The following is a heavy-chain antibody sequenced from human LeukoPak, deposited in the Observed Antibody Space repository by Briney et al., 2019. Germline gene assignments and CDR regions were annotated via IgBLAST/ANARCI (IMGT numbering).Heavy chain of an antibody. Sequence: ASVKVSCKASGYTFTSYYMHWVRQAPGQGLEWMGIINPSGGSTSYAQKFQGRVTMTRDTSTSAVYMELSSLRSEDTAVYYCARAFGYYYDSSGYQTNYDAFDIWGQGTMVIVSS. CDR3: ARAFGYYYDSSGYQTNYDAFDI. CDR1: GYTFTSYY. D-gene: IGHD3-22*01. J-gene: IGHJ3*02. V-gene: IGHV1-46*01. CDR2: INPSGGST.